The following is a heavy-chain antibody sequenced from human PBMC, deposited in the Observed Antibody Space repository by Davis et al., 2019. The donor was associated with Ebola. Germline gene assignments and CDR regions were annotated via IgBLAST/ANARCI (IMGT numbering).Heavy chain of an antibody. Sequence: ASVTVSCKASGYTFTSYAMHWVRQAPGQRLEWMGWINAGNGNTKYSQKFQGRVTITRDTSASTAYMELSSLRSEDTAVYYCARETRFLEWFKRPDNWFDPWGQGTLVTVSS. CDR2: INAGNGNT. V-gene: IGHV1-3*01. CDR1: GYTFTSYA. J-gene: IGHJ5*02. D-gene: IGHD3-3*01. CDR3: ARETRFLEWFKRPDNWFDP.